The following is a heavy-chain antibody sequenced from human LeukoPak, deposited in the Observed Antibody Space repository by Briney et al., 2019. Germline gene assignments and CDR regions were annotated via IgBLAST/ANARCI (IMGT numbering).Heavy chain of an antibody. V-gene: IGHV1-18*01. CDR2: ISAYNGYT. J-gene: IGHJ4*02. CDR1: GYTFTSYG. Sequence: ASVKVSCKASGYTFTSYGINWVRQAPGQGLEWMGWISAYNGYTYYAQKLQGRVTMTTDTSTSTAYMELRSLRSDDTAVYYCARGGGLYDFWSGYYHSDSYYFDYWGQGTLVTVSS. CDR3: ARGGGLYDFWSGYYHSDSYYFDY. D-gene: IGHD3-3*01.